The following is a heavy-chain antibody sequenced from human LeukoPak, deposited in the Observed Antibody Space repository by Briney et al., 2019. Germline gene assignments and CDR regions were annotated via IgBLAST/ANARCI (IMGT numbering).Heavy chain of an antibody. D-gene: IGHD3-9*01. Sequence: GGSLRLSCVGSGFTFGEYGTHWVRQVPGKGLEWVSHITWDGGSTYYAGSVKGRFTISRDNSKNSLYLQMNSLRAEDTAVYYCARDYENLTGSKTRFHYWGQGTLVTVSS. CDR1: GFTFGEYG. CDR3: ARDYENLTGSKTRFHY. V-gene: IGHV3-43D*03. CDR2: ITWDGGST. J-gene: IGHJ4*02.